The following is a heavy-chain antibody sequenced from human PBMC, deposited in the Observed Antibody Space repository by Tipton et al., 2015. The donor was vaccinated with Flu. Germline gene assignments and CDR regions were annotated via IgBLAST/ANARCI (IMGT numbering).Heavy chain of an antibody. D-gene: IGHD3-3*01. CDR3: ARMGVEGALNFRRYFFDY. V-gene: IGHV4-34*12. Sequence: TLSLTCAVYGGSFTNYYWGWIRQTPGKGLEWIGEIFRSGSANYNPALKSRVTISVDTSKNQFSLRLTSATAADTALYYCARMGVEGALNFRRYFFDYWGRGTLVTVSS. CDR2: IFRSGSA. J-gene: IGHJ4*02. CDR1: GGSFTNYY.